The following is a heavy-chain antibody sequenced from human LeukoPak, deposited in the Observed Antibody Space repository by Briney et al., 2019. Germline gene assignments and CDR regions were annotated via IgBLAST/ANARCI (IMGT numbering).Heavy chain of an antibody. CDR2: IYNSGSN. D-gene: IGHD6-13*01. J-gene: IGHJ5*02. CDR1: GYSISSGYF. Sequence: SETLSLTCTVSGYSISSGYFWGWIRQPPGKGLEWIGTIYNSGSNYYNASLESRVTISVDTSKNQFSLKLSSVTAADTAVYYCARAYSSSWYFNWFDPWGQGTLVTVSS. V-gene: IGHV4-38-2*02. CDR3: ARAYSSSWYFNWFDP.